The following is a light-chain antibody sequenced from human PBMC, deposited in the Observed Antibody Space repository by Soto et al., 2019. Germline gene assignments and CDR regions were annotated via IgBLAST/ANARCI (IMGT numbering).Light chain of an antibody. CDR3: QQSSSMPT. Sequence: THSPSSLFASVGTRVTIPSRASQTIGRYLNWYQHKPGKAPKLLIYSASTLQTGVPSRFSGSGSGTDFILTISGLQPEDFANYYCQQSSSMPTFGQGTRLEIK. V-gene: IGKV1-39*01. CDR2: SAS. CDR1: QTIGRY. J-gene: IGKJ5*01.